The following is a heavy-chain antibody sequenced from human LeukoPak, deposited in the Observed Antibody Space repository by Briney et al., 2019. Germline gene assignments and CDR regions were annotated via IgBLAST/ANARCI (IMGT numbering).Heavy chain of an antibody. J-gene: IGHJ5*02. CDR1: GGSFSGYY. V-gene: IGHV4-34*01. CDR3: ARVTDCSGGSCNAFDP. D-gene: IGHD2-15*01. Sequence: SETLSLTCAVYGGSFSGYYWSWIRQPPGKGLEWIGEINHSGSTNYNPSLKSRVTISVDTSKNQFSLKLSSVTAADTAVYYCARVTDCSGGSCNAFDPWGQGTLVTVSS. CDR2: INHSGST.